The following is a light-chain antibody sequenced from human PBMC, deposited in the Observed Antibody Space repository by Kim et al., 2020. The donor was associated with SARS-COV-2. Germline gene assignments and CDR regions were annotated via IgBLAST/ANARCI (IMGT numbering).Light chain of an antibody. V-gene: IGKV1-5*01. CDR3: QQYDSYSPCT. CDR1: QNIINW. CDR2: DAS. Sequence: DIQMTQSPSTLSASVGDRITITCRASQNIINWLAWYQQKPGTATKVVIYDASSLENGVPSRFSGSRSGTTFTLTINSLQPDDIATYYCQQYDSYSPCTFGQGTKLEI. J-gene: IGKJ2*02.